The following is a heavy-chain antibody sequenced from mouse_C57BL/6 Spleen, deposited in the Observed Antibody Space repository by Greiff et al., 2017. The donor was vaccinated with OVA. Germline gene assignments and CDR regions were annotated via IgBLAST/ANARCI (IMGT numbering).Heavy chain of an antibody. J-gene: IGHJ2*01. V-gene: IGHV1-82*01. CDR1: GYAFSSSW. CDR3: ARLYYGSSYFDY. Sequence: VQLVESGPELVKPGASVKISCKASGYAFSSSWMNWVKQRPGKGLEWIGRIYPGDGDTNYNGKFKGKATLTADKSSSTAYMQLSSLTSEDSAVYFCARLYYGSSYFDYWGQGTTLTVSS. CDR2: IYPGDGDT. D-gene: IGHD1-1*01.